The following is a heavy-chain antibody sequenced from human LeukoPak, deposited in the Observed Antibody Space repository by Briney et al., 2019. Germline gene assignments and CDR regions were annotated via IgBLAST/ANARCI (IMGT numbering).Heavy chain of an antibody. V-gene: IGHV3-23*01. CDR3: AKSPRWGDLDY. D-gene: IGHD5-24*01. CDR1: GFTFSNYA. CDR2: IGGSGGST. J-gene: IGHJ4*02. Sequence: PGGSLRLSCAASGFTFSNYAMNWVRQAPGKGLEWVSAIGGSGGSTYYADSAKGRFTISRDNSKNTLYLQMDSLRAEDTAVYYCAKSPRWGDLDYWGQGTLVTVSS.